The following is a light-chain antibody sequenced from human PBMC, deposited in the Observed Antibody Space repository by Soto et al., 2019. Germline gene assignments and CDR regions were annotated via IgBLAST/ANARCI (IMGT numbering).Light chain of an antibody. J-gene: IGLJ1*01. V-gene: IGLV2-23*02. CDR2: EVT. Sequence: QSVLTQPASVSGSPGQSITISCTGTSSDVGSYNLVSWYQQYPDKAPKLMIHEVTKRPSGVSNRFSGSKSGNTASLTVSGLQAEDEADYYCCSYAGSSTFVFGTGTKVTV. CDR1: SSDVGSYNL. CDR3: CSYAGSSTFV.